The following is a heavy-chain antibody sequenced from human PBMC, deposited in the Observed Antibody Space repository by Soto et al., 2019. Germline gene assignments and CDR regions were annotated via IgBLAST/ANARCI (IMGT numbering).Heavy chain of an antibody. J-gene: IGHJ4*02. Sequence: SGGGLVQPGGSLRLSCAASGFTFSSYAMSWVRQAPGKGLEWVSAISGSGGSTYYADSVKGRFTISRDNSKNTLYLQMNSLRAEDTAVYYCAKAARAVNYYDSSGYYYGYWGQGTLVTVSS. V-gene: IGHV3-23*01. CDR3: AKAARAVNYYDSSGYYYGY. CDR1: GFTFSSYA. D-gene: IGHD3-22*01. CDR2: ISGSGGST.